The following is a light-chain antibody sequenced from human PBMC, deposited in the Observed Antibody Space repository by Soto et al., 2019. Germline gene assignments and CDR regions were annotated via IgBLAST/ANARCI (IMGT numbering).Light chain of an antibody. V-gene: IGKV3-20*01. J-gene: IGKJ1*01. Sequence: DIVLTQSPGTLSLSPGERATLSCRASQSVISNFLTWYQQKPGQAPRLLIYGASSRATGIPDRFSGSGSGTDFTLTINRLEPEDFAVYYCQQYGTSPRTFGQGTKVDVK. CDR2: GAS. CDR1: QSVISNF. CDR3: QQYGTSPRT.